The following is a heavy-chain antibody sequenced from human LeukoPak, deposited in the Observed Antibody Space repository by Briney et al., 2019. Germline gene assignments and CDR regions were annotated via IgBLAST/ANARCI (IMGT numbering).Heavy chain of an antibody. Sequence: GGSLRLSCAASGFTFSSYSMNWVRQAPGKGLEWVSSISSSRSYINYADSVKGRFTISRDNAKNSLYLQMNSLRAEDTAVYYCARVRGYDINDDYWGQGTLVTVSS. V-gene: IGHV3-21*01. J-gene: IGHJ4*02. CDR3: ARVRGYDINDDY. D-gene: IGHD3-9*01. CDR2: ISSSRSYI. CDR1: GFTFSSYS.